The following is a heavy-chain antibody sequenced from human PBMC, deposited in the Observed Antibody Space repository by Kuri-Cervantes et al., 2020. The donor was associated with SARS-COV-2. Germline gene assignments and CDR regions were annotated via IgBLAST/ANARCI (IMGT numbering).Heavy chain of an antibody. CDR3: AKLGGGDYDFWSGYSDYYYGMDV. Sequence: GESLKISCAASGFTFSSYWMHWVRQAPGKGLVWVSRINSDGSSTSYADSVKGRFTISRDNAKNTLYLQMNSLRAEDTAVYYCAKLGGGDYDFWSGYSDYYYGMDVWGQGTTVTVSS. V-gene: IGHV3-74*01. J-gene: IGHJ6*02. CDR1: GFTFSSYW. D-gene: IGHD3-3*01. CDR2: INSDGSST.